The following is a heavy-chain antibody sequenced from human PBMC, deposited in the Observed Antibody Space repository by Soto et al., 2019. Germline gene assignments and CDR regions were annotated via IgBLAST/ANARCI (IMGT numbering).Heavy chain of an antibody. J-gene: IGHJ6*02. CDR1: GYTFTNSG. CDR3: AREDYYDSSGYLPARYYFGMDV. CDR2: IGAYNGHT. D-gene: IGHD3-22*01. Sequence: ASVKVSCKASGYTFTNSGISWVRQAPGQGLEWMGWIGAYNGHTKYAQKLQGRVTMTTDTSTSTAYMELRSLKSDDTAVYYCAREDYYDSSGYLPARYYFGMDVWGQGTTVTFSS. V-gene: IGHV1-18*01.